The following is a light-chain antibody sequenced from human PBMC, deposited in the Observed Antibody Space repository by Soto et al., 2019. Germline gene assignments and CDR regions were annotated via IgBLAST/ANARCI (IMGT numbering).Light chain of an antibody. CDR2: GNN. Sequence: QSVLTQPPSVSGAPGQRVTISCTGGSSNIGSTYDVHWYQQFPGTAPKLLIYGNNNRPSGVPDRFSGSKSGTSASLAITGLQPGDEAEYYCQSYDSTLRGAVFGTGTKLTVL. CDR1: SSNIGSTYD. CDR3: QSYDSTLRGAV. J-gene: IGLJ1*01. V-gene: IGLV1-40*01.